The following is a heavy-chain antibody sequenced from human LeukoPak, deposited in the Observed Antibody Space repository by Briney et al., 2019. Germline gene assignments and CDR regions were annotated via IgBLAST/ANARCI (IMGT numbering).Heavy chain of an antibody. CDR3: ARHYIGRGMDV. CDR2: IYHSGST. J-gene: IGHJ6*02. V-gene: IGHV4-30-2*01. D-gene: IGHD3-10*01. Sequence: SETLSLTCAVSGGSISSGGYSWSWIRQPPGKGLEWIGYIYHSGSTYYNPSLKSRVTISVDRSKNQFSLKLSSVTAADTAAYYCARHYIGRGMDVWGQGTTVTVSS. CDR1: GGSISSGGYS.